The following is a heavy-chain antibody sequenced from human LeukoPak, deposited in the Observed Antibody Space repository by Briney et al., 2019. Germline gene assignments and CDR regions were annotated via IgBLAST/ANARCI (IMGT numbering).Heavy chain of an antibody. V-gene: IGHV4-34*01. CDR2: INHSGST. D-gene: IGHD3-10*01. CDR3: ARGLYHITMVRGVNYDY. CDR1: GGSISSYY. Sequence: PSETLSLTCTVSGGSISSYYWSWIRQPPGKGLEWIGEINHSGSTNYNPSLKSRVTISVDTSKNQFSLKLSSVTAADTAVYYCARGLYHITMVRGVNYDYWGQGTLVTVSS. J-gene: IGHJ4*02.